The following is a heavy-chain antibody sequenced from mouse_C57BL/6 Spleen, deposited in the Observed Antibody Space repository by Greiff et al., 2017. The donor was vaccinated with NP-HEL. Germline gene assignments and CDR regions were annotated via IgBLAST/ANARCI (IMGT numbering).Heavy chain of an antibody. D-gene: IGHD4-1*01. CDR2: ISSGSSTI. Sequence: EVKLVESGGGLVKPGGSLKLSCAASGFTFSDYGMHWVRQAPEKGLEWVAYISSGSSTIYYADTVKGRFTISRDNAKNTLFLQMTSLRSEDTAMYYCARTGTSDYFDYWGQGTTLTVSS. V-gene: IGHV5-17*01. J-gene: IGHJ2*01. CDR1: GFTFSDYG. CDR3: ARTGTSDYFDY.